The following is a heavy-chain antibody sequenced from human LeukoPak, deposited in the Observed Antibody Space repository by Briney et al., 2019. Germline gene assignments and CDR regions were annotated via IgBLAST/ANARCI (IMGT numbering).Heavy chain of an antibody. J-gene: IGHJ4*02. D-gene: IGHD4-17*01. CDR3: ARSTGYFDY. V-gene: IGHV6-1*01. CDR2: TYYRSKWFN. CDR1: GDSVSSKSAA. Sequence: SQTLSLTCAISGDSVSSKSAAWNWIRQSPSRGLEWLGRTYYRSKWFNDYAVSVKSRITVKPDTSKNQFSLQLTSVTPEDTAVYQCARSTGYFDYWGQGTLVTVSP.